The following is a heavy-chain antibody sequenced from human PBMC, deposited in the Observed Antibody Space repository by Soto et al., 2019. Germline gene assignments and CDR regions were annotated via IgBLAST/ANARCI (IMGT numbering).Heavy chain of an antibody. CDR1: GGSISSYY. CDR3: ARRYGGNLDY. CDR2: IYYSGST. Sequence: QVQLQESGPGLVKPSETLSLTCTVSGGSISSYYWSWIRQPPGKGLEWIGYIYYSGSTNYNPSLKSRVTLSVDTSKNQCSLKLSSVTDAATAVYYCARRYGGNLDYWGQGTLVTVSS. D-gene: IGHD1-26*01. V-gene: IGHV4-59*08. J-gene: IGHJ4*02.